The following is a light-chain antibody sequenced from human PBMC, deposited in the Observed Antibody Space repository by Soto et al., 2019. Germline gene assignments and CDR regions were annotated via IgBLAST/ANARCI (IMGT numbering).Light chain of an antibody. CDR2: SNN. Sequence: QSVLTQPPSASGTPGQRVTISCSGSSSNIGSYSVNWYQQLPGTAPNLLIYSNNQRPSGVPDRFSGSKSGTSASLAISGLQSEDEADYYCAAWDDSLNGDVFGTGTKLTVL. CDR3: AAWDDSLNGDV. CDR1: SSNIGSYS. V-gene: IGLV1-44*01. J-gene: IGLJ1*01.